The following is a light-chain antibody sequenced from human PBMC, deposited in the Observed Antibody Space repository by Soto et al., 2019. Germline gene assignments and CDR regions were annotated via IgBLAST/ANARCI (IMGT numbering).Light chain of an antibody. CDR3: QQYNNWPGT. J-gene: IGKJ2*01. Sequence: EIVMTQSPATLSVSPGERATLSCRASQSVSSNLAWYQQQPGQAHRLLIYGASTRATGIPARFSGSGSGTEFTLTISSLQSEDFAVYYCQQYNNWPGTFGQGTKLEIK. CDR2: GAS. V-gene: IGKV3-15*01. CDR1: QSVSSN.